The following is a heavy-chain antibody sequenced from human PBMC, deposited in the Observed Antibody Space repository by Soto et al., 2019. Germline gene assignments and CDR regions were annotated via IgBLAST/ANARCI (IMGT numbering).Heavy chain of an antibody. D-gene: IGHD7-27*01. CDR2: ISSSSSTI. J-gene: IGHJ2*01. V-gene: IGHV3-48*04. CDR1: GFTFSSYS. Sequence: GGSLRLSCAASGFTFSSYSMNWVRQAPGKGLEWVSYISSSSSTIYYADSVKGRFTISRDNAKNSLYLQMNSLRAEDTAVYYCARALDQTGEGWYFDLWGRGTLVTVSS. CDR3: ARALDQTGEGWYFDL.